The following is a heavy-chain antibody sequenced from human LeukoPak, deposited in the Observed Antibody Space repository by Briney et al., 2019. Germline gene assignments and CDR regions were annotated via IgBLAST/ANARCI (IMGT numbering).Heavy chain of an antibody. CDR1: GFTFSNYA. CDR2: IIATGDTT. D-gene: IGHD3-10*01. V-gene: IGHV3-23*01. J-gene: IGHJ4*02. Sequence: GGSLRLSCAASGFTFSNYAMNWVRQAPGKGLEWVSPIIATGDTTYYADSVKGRFTISRDNSKNILYLQMNTLRAEDTAVYYCAKDLRTYGSGIYRLPTVIFHYWGQGTLVTVSS. CDR3: AKDLRTYGSGIYRLPTVIFHY.